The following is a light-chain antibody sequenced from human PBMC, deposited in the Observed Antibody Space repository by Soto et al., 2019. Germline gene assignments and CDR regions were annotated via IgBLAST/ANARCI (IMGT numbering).Light chain of an antibody. CDR2: EVS. V-gene: IGLV2-14*01. CDR3: SSYTSSSTLV. J-gene: IGLJ3*02. CDR1: RSDVGGYNY. Sequence: QSALTQPASVSGSPGQSITISCTGTRSDVGGYNYVSWYQQHPGKAPKLMIYEVSNRPSGVSNRLSGSKSGNTASLNISGLKAEDEADYYCSSYTSSSTLVFGGGTKRTVL.